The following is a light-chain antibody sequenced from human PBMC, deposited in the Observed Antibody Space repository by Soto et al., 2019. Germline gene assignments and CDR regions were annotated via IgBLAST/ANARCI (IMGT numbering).Light chain of an antibody. J-gene: IGKJ4*01. CDR2: DSS. CDR3: QQYNSYLLT. V-gene: IGKV1-5*01. Sequence: DIQMTQSPSTLSASVGDRVTITCRASQSVVRWLAWYQQKPGKAPKLLNSDSSSLQTGVPSRFSGSGSGTEFILTISSLQPDDFATYYCQQYNSYLLTFGGGTKVEIK. CDR1: QSVVRW.